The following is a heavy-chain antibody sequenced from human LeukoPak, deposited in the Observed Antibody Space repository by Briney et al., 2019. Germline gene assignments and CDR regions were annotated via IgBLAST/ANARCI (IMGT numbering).Heavy chain of an antibody. J-gene: IGHJ4*02. Sequence: GGSLRPSCAASGFTFSSYAMSWVRQAPGKGLEWVSAISGSGGSTYYADSVKGRFTISRDNSKNTLYLQMNSLRAEDTAVYYCAKEPQYYYDSSGYFDYWGQGTLVTVSS. CDR3: AKEPQYYYDSSGYFDY. V-gene: IGHV3-23*01. CDR2: ISGSGGST. D-gene: IGHD3-22*01. CDR1: GFTFSSYA.